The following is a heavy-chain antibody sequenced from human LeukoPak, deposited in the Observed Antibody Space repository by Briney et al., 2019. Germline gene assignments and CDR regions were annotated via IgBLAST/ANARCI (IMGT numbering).Heavy chain of an antibody. CDR1: RFTFSSYA. Sequence: GGSLRLSCAASRFTFSSYAMSWVRQAPGKGLEWVSAIGGSGGSTYYADSVKGRFSISRDNSKNTLYLQMNSLRAEDTAIYYCAKAGRPQAVAGWIDYWGQGTLVTVSS. D-gene: IGHD6-19*01. CDR2: IGGSGGST. J-gene: IGHJ4*02. V-gene: IGHV3-23*01. CDR3: AKAGRPQAVAGWIDY.